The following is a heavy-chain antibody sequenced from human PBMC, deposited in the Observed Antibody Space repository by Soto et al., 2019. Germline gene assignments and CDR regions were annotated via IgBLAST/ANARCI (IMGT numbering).Heavy chain of an antibody. Sequence: GGSLRLSCAASGFTVSSNYMSWVRQAPGKGLEWVSVIYSGGSTYYADSVKGRFTISRDNSKNTLYLQMNSLRAEDTAVYYCANLLITGSSPDYFDYWGQGTLVTVSS. V-gene: IGHV3-53*05. CDR1: GFTVSSNY. CDR2: IYSGGST. CDR3: ANLLITGSSPDYFDY. D-gene: IGHD1-20*01. J-gene: IGHJ4*02.